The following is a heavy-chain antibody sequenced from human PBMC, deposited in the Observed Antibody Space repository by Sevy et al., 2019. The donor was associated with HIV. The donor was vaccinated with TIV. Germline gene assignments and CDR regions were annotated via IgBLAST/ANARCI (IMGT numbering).Heavy chain of an antibody. CDR1: GFTVSHND. D-gene: IGHD3-3*01. J-gene: IGHJ3*02. CDR3: ARGGMIFGVVPDAFDI. CDR2: IYSGGTT. V-gene: IGHV3-53*01. Sequence: GGSLRLSCAASGFTVSHNDMSWVRQAPGKGVEWVSVIYSGGTTYYADSVKGQFTISRDNSKNTLYLQLNSLRAEDTAVYYCARGGMIFGVVPDAFDIWGQGTLVTVSS.